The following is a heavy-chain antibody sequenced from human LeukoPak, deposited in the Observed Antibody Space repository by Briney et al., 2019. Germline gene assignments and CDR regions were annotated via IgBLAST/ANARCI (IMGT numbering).Heavy chain of an antibody. CDR2: IHPGDSDT. V-gene: IGHV5-51*01. J-gene: IGHJ4*02. D-gene: IGHD6-13*01. CDR1: GYSFTTYW. Sequence: GESLKISCKGSGYSFTTYWLGWVRQMPGKGLEWMGIIHPGDSDTRYSPSFQGQVTISADRSIGTAYLQWSSLKASDTAMYYCARQGGTAAAGAFNYWGQGTLVAVSS. CDR3: ARQGGTAAAGAFNY.